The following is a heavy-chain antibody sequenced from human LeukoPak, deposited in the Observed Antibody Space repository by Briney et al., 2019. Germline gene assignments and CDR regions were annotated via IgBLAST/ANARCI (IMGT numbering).Heavy chain of an antibody. D-gene: IGHD3-22*01. Sequence: GGSLRLSCAASGFTFSSYAMSWVRQAPGKGLEWVSAISGSGGSTYYADSVKGRFTISRDNAKNSLYLQMNSLRAEDTAVYYCARGLYYDSSGYYYAGYFQHWGQGTLVTVSS. V-gene: IGHV3-23*01. J-gene: IGHJ1*01. CDR2: ISGSGGST. CDR1: GFTFSSYA. CDR3: ARGLYYDSSGYYYAGYFQH.